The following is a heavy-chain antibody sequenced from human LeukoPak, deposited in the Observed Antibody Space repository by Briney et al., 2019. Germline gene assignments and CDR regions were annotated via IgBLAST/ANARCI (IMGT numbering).Heavy chain of an antibody. D-gene: IGHD3-22*01. J-gene: IGHJ3*02. CDR1: GYSINSSNW. V-gene: IGHV4-28*01. Sequence: SDTLSLTCAVSGYSINSSNWWGWIRQPPGKGLEWIGYNNYSGSTNYNPPLKSRVTMLVVTSKNHFSLKLSTVTAVDTAVYYCACSSIGYIPVPFDIWGQGTMVTVSS. CDR2: NNYSGST. CDR3: ACSSIGYIPVPFDI.